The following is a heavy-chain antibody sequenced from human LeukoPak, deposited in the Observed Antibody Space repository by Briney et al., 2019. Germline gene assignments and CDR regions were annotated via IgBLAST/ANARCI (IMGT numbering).Heavy chain of an antibody. V-gene: IGHV4-61*08. CDR3: VRGIYCSSTSCYYYFDY. J-gene: IGHJ4*02. CDR1: GGSISSSDYY. Sequence: SETLSLTCTVSGGSISSSDYYWGWIRQPPGKGLEWIGYIHSSGSTNYNPSLKSRLTISVDTSKNQFSLKLSSVTAADTAVYYCVRGIYCSSTSCYYYFDYWGQGTLVTVSS. CDR2: IHSSGST. D-gene: IGHD2-2*01.